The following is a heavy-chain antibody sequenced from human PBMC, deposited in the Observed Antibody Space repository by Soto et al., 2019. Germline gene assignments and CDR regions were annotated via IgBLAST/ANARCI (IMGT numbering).Heavy chain of an antibody. CDR3: TRERARIIDY. V-gene: IGHV3-49*04. Sequence: GGSLRLSCPSSGFTFGDYAMSWVRQAPGKGLEWVGFIRSKAYGGTTEYAASVKGRFTISRDDSKSIAYLQMNSLKTEDTAVYYCTRERARIIDYWGQGTLVTVSS. J-gene: IGHJ4*02. CDR2: IRSKAYGGTT. D-gene: IGHD3-10*01. CDR1: GFTFGDYA.